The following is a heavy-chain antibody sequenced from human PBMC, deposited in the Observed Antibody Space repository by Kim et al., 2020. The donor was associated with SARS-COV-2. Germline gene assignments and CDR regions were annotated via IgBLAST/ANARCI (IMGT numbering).Heavy chain of an antibody. CDR2: IIPIFGTA. V-gene: IGHV1-69*13. J-gene: IGHJ5*02. CDR3: ARRSLYSSSSNGHRYQNWFDP. CDR1: GGTFSSYA. D-gene: IGHD6-6*01. Sequence: SVKVSCKASGGTFSSYAISWVRQAPGQGLEWMGGIIPIFGTANYAQKFQGRVTITADESTSTAYMELSSLRSEDTAVYYCARRSLYSSSSNGHRYQNWFDPWGQGTLVTVSS.